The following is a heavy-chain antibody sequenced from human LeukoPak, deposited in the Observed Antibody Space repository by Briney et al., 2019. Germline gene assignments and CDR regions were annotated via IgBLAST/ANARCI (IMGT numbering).Heavy chain of an antibody. V-gene: IGHV3-23*01. CDR1: GFTFSSYA. D-gene: IGHD2-8*02. J-gene: IGHJ4*02. CDR3: ANGGVGISASIFDY. Sequence: GGSLRLSCAASGFTFSSYAMHWVRQAPGKGLEWVSAISGSGGSTYYADSVKGRFTISRDNSKNTLYLQMNSLRAEDTAVYYCANGGVGISASIFDYWGQGTLVTVSS. CDR2: ISGSGGST.